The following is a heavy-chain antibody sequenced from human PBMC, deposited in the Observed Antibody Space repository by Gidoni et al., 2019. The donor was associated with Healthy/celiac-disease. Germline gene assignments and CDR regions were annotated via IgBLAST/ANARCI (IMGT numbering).Heavy chain of an antibody. CDR1: GGSFRNYY. Sequence: QVQVQQWGAGLVKPSETQSLTCGSYGGSFRNYYWSWIRQTPGRGLEWIGEVPHSGRTDYNPSLKRRATISVDTSKNQFSLRLTSVPAADTAVYYCSSRATYGRGGWGDFWGQGTLVTVSS. J-gene: IGHJ4*02. CDR3: SSRATYGRGGWGDF. CDR2: VPHSGRT. V-gene: IGHV4-34*01. D-gene: IGHD2-15*01.